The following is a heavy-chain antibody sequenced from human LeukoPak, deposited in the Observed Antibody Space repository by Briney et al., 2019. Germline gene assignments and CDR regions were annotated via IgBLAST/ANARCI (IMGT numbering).Heavy chain of an antibody. Sequence: ASVKVSCKASGYTFTGYYMHWVRQAPGQGLEWMGWINPNSGGTNYAQKFQGRVTMTRDTSVSTAYMELSRLRSDDTAEYYCASSQTSRIVSYYYYGMDVWGQGTTVTVSS. V-gene: IGHV1-2*02. CDR3: ASSQTSRIVSYYYYGMDV. D-gene: IGHD5/OR15-5a*01. J-gene: IGHJ6*02. CDR2: INPNSGGT. CDR1: GYTFTGYY.